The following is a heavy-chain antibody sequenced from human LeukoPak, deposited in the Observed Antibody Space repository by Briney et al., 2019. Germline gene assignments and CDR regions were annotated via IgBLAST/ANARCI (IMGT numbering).Heavy chain of an antibody. CDR3: AKDTYGMDV. Sequence: GGSLRLSCAASGFTFDDYAMHWVRQAPGKGLEWVSGISWNSGSIGYADSVKGRFSISRDNAKNSLYLQMNSLRAEDTALYYCAKDTYGMDVWGQGTTVTVSS. J-gene: IGHJ6*02. V-gene: IGHV3-9*01. CDR1: GFTFDDYA. CDR2: ISWNSGSI.